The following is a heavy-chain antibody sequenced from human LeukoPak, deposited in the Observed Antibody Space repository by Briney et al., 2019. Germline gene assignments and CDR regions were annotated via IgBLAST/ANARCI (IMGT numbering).Heavy chain of an antibody. J-gene: IGHJ4*02. CDR1: GFTFSSYA. CDR3: AKDTTYYYGSGSYNYFDY. D-gene: IGHD3-10*01. CDR2: ISGSGGST. V-gene: IGHV3-23*01. Sequence: GGSLRLSCAASGFTFSSYAMSWVRQAPGKGLEWVSAISGSGGSTYYADSVKGRFTISRDNSKNTLYLQMSSLRAEDTAVYYCAKDTTYYYGSGSYNYFDYWGQGTLVTVSS.